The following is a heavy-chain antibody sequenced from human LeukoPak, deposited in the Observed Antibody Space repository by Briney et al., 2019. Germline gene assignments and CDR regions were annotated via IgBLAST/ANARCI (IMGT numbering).Heavy chain of an antibody. CDR1: GGSFSGYY. J-gene: IGHJ6*02. Sequence: SETLSLTCAVYGGSFSGYYWSWIRQPPGKGLEWIGEINHSGSTNYNPSLKSRVTISVDTSKNQSSLRLSSVTAADTAVYYCARGPRPLYYYYYGMDVWGQGTTVTVSS. CDR2: INHSGST. V-gene: IGHV4-34*01. CDR3: ARGPRPLYYYYYGMDV.